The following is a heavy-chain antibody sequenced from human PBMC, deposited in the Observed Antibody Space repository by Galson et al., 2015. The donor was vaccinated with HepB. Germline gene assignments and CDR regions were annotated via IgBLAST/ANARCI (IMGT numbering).Heavy chain of an antibody. CDR2: ISYDGSNK. CDR1: GFTFSSYA. J-gene: IGHJ5*02. CDR3: ARGLDSGPDWFDP. V-gene: IGHV3-30-3*01. D-gene: IGHD6-19*01. Sequence: SLRLSCAASGFTFSSYAMHWVRQAPGKGLEWVAVISYDGSNKYYADSVKGRFTNSRDNSKNTLYLQMNSLRAEDTAVYYCARGLDSGPDWFDPWGQGTLVTVSS.